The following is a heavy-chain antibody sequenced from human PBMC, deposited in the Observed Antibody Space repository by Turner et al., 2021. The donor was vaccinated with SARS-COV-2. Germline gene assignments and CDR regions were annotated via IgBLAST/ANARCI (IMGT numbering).Heavy chain of an antibody. CDR1: GFTFSSDA. D-gene: IGHD5-12*01. J-gene: IGHJ3*02. CDR2: ISSSGKNV. CDR3: AKVRVDVSKRSDAFDI. V-gene: IGHV3-21*01. Sequence: EVQLLESGGGLVQPGGSLRLSCAASGFTFSSDAMSWVRQAPGKGLEWVSAISSSGKNVYYADSKGRFTISRDNAKSSLYLQMNSLRVEDTALYYCAKVRVDVSKRSDAFDIWGQGTMVTVSS.